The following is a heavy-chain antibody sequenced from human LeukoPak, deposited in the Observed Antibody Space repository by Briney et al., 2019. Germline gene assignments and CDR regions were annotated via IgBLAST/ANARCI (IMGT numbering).Heavy chain of an antibody. CDR2: ISGSGVST. CDR3: AKDERNWNYNLASQTYD. J-gene: IGHJ4*02. D-gene: IGHD1-7*01. V-gene: IGHV3-23*01. CDR1: GFRFSSYA. Sequence: GGSLRLSCAASGFRFSSYAMSWVRQAPGKGLAWVSAISGSGVSTYYADSVKGRFTVSRDNSKNTLYLQMSSLRAEDTAVYYCAKDERNWNYNLASQTYDWGQGTLVTVSS.